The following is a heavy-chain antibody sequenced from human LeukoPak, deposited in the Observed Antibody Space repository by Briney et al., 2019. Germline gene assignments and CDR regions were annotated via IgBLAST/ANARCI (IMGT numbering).Heavy chain of an antibody. V-gene: IGHV3-7*04. Sequence: PGGSLRLSCAASRITVGRYWMSWVSQVQVKGREWLANLKQDGREKYYVGSVKGRFTISRDNAKNSMYLQMNSLRAEDTAVYYCARGTIAAAGYYYFDYWGQGTQVTVSS. CDR1: RITVGRYW. D-gene: IGHD6-13*01. CDR2: LKQDGREK. CDR3: ARGTIAAAGYYYFDY. J-gene: IGHJ4*02.